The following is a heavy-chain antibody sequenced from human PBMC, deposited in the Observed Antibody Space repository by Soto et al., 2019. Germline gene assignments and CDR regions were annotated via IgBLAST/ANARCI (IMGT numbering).Heavy chain of an antibody. V-gene: IGHV3-30*18. CDR1: GFTFSSYG. CDR2: ISYDGSNK. D-gene: IGHD4-17*01. Sequence: LRLSCAASGFTFSSYGMHWVRQAPGKGLEWVAVISYDGSNKYYADSVKGRFTISRDNSKNTLYLQMNSLRAEDTAVYYCAKSGATVVLTYYYYYGMDVWGQGTTVTVSS. CDR3: AKSGATVVLTYYYYYGMDV. J-gene: IGHJ6*02.